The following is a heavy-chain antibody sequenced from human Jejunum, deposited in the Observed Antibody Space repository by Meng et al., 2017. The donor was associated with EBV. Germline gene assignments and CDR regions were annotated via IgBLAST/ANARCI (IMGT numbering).Heavy chain of an antibody. CDR1: GASISISLYC. CDR3: AMGPDYAKSGY. Sequence: QLHGARPGLVKPPEPLSLPCTCSGASISISLYCWGWIRQPPGKGLEWIGSICFSDYTYHNPSLKSRVAISADTSKNQFSLSLTSVTAADTAVYYCAMGPDYAKSGYWGQGTLVTVSS. D-gene: IGHD4-17*01. CDR2: ICFSDYT. J-gene: IGHJ4*02. V-gene: IGHV4-39*01.